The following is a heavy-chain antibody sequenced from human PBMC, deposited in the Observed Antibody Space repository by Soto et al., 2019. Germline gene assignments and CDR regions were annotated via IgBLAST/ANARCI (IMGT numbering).Heavy chain of an antibody. Sequence: GGSLRLSCAASGFTFSSYAMSWVRQAPGKGLEWVSAISGSGGSTYYADSVKGRFTISRDNSKNTLYLQMNSLRAEDTAVYYCAKDGGYCTNGVCWRSFFDYWGQGTLVTVSS. CDR1: GFTFSSYA. V-gene: IGHV3-23*01. D-gene: IGHD2-8*01. CDR3: AKDGGYCTNGVCWRSFFDY. CDR2: ISGSGGST. J-gene: IGHJ4*02.